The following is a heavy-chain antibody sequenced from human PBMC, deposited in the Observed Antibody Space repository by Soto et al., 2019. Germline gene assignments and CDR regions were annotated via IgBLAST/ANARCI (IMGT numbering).Heavy chain of an antibody. D-gene: IGHD5-12*01. CDR3: VRKWLLLNDRPDQYYGLDV. V-gene: IGHV1-46*01. J-gene: IGHJ6*02. CDR2: IHPIVGST. CDR1: GYTFTNYY. Sequence: QVQLVQSGAEVKKPGASVKVSCRASGYTFTNYYMHWARQAPGQGLEWMGIIHPIVGSTSYAKKFKGRVTLTRDTSTSTVYMELTSLRSDDTAVYYCVRKWLLLNDRPDQYYGLDVWGQGTTVIVSS.